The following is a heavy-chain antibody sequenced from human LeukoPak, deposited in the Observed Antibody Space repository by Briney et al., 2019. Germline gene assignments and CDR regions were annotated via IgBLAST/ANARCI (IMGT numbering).Heavy chain of an antibody. CDR3: ARGAPGSRDAFDI. CDR1: GFAFSSYW. Sequence: GGSLRLSCAASGFAFSSYWMSWVRQAPGKGLEWASGINWNGGSTGYADSVKGRFTISRDSAKNSLYLQMNSLRAEDTALYYCARGAPGSRDAFDIWGQGTMVTVSS. D-gene: IGHD1-26*01. V-gene: IGHV3-20*04. J-gene: IGHJ3*02. CDR2: INWNGGST.